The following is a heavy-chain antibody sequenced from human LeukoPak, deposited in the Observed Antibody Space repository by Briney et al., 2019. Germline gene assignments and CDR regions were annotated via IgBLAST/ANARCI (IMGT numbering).Heavy chain of an antibody. CDR2: ISYDGSNK. V-gene: IGHV3-30*03. CDR3: ARIKYYDSSGDAFDI. D-gene: IGHD3-22*01. J-gene: IGHJ3*02. CDR1: GFTFSSYG. Sequence: GGSLRLSCAASGFTFSSYGIHWVRQAPGKGLEWVAVISYDGSNKYYADSVKGRFTISRDNSKNTLYLQMNSLRAEDTAVYYCARIKYYDSSGDAFDIWGQGTMVTVSS.